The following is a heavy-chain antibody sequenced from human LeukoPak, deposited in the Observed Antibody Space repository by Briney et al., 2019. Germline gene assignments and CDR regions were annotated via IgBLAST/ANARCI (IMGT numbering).Heavy chain of an antibody. CDR2: IYDSGST. CDR3: ARHYGP. CDR1: GGLISSSGNFY. V-gene: IGHV4-39*01. D-gene: IGHD3-10*01. Sequence: SETLSLTCSVSGGLISSSGNFYWGWIRQPPGKGLEWIGSIYDSGSTYYNPSLKSRVTISADTSKNQFSLKLNSVTAADTAVYYCARHYGPWGQGTLVTVSS. J-gene: IGHJ5*02.